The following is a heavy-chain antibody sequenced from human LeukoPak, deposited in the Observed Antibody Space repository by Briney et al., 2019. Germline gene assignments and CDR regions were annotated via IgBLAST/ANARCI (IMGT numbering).Heavy chain of an antibody. D-gene: IGHD3-3*01. Sequence: PETLSLTCTVSGYSISSGYYWGWIRQPPGKGLEWIGSIYHSGSTYYNPSLTSRVTISVDTSKNQFSLKLSSVTAADTAVYYCARGAFYDFWSGCYTEHYYFDYWGQGTLVTVSS. J-gene: IGHJ4*02. CDR2: IYHSGST. CDR3: ARGAFYDFWSGCYTEHYYFDY. CDR1: GYSISSGYY. V-gene: IGHV4-38-2*02.